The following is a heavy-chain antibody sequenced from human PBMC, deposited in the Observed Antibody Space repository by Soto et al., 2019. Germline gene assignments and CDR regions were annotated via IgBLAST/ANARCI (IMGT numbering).Heavy chain of an antibody. Sequence: GGSLRLSCAASGFTFSSYAMSWVRQAPGKGLEWVSAISGSGGSTYYADSVKGRSTISRDNSKNTLYLQMNSLRAEDTAVYYCAKDRSAYYYDSSGYYGYFDYWGQGTLVTVSS. CDR3: AKDRSAYYYDSSGYYGYFDY. CDR2: ISGSGGST. D-gene: IGHD3-22*01. J-gene: IGHJ4*02. V-gene: IGHV3-23*01. CDR1: GFTFSSYA.